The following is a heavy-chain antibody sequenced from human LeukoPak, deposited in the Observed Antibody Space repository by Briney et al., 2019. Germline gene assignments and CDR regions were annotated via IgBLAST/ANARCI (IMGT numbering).Heavy chain of an antibody. V-gene: IGHV4-34*01. CDR1: GGSFSGYY. D-gene: IGHD5-12*01. CDR3: ARDMRGYSGYGFDP. Sequence: SETLSLTCAVYGGSFSGYYWSWIRQPPGKGLEWIGEINHSGSTNYNPSLKSRVTMSVDTSKNQFPLKLSSVTAADTAVYYCARDMRGYSGYGFDPWGQGTLVTVSS. J-gene: IGHJ5*02. CDR2: INHSGST.